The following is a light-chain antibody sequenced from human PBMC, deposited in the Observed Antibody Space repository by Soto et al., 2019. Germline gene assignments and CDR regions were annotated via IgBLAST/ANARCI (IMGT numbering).Light chain of an antibody. CDR3: RQAAQWPRT. J-gene: IGKJ3*01. CDR1: QSLVSSDGNTY. Sequence: DVVMTQSPLSLPVTLGQPASISCRSSQSLVSSDGNTYLNWFHQRPGQSPRRLIYKVSNRDSGVPDRFSGSGSGTEFTLTISRVGAEDAVVYYCRQAAQWPRTFGPGTKWISN. V-gene: IGKV2-30*01. CDR2: KVS.